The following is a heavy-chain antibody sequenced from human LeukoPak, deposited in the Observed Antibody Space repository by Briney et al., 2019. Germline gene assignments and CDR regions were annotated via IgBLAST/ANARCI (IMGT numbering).Heavy chain of an antibody. D-gene: IGHD3-22*01. CDR2: IKQDGSEK. Sequence: GGSLRLSCAASGFTFSSYWMTWVRQAPGEGLEWVANIKQDGSEKYYVDSVKGRFTISRDNAKNSLYLQMNSLRAEDTAVYYCARGTAYYYDSSGYYHYYFDYWGQGTLVTVSS. CDR1: GFTFSSYW. V-gene: IGHV3-7*01. J-gene: IGHJ4*02. CDR3: ARGTAYYYDSSGYYHYYFDY.